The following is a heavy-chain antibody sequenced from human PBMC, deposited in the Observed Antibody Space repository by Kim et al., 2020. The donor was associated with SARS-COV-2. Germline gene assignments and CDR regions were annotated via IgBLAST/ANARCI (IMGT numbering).Heavy chain of an antibody. Sequence: GGSLRLSCAASGFTFSSYWMHWVRQAPGKGLVWVSRINSDGSSTSYADSVKGRFTISRDNAKNTLYLQMNSLRAEDTAVYYCARVLYYYDSSGYRDWYFDLWGRGTLVTVSS. CDR2: INSDGSST. CDR1: GFTFSSYW. V-gene: IGHV3-74*01. D-gene: IGHD3-22*01. CDR3: ARVLYYYDSSGYRDWYFDL. J-gene: IGHJ2*01.